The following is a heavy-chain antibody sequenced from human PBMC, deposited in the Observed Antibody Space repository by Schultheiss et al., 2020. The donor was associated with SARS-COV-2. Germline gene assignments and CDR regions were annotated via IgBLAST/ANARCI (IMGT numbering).Heavy chain of an antibody. Sequence: KISCKASGYTFTGYYMHWVRQAPGQGLEWIGGIIPVFDTTKYAQEFQGRVTITADKSTATSYMVLSSLRSEDTAIYYCAIQWTVAGQAGVYYYYYGMDVWGQGTTVTVSS. J-gene: IGHJ6*02. CDR2: IIPVFDTT. CDR3: AIQWTVAGQAGVYYYYYGMDV. V-gene: IGHV1-69*06. CDR1: GYTFTGYY. D-gene: IGHD6-19*01.